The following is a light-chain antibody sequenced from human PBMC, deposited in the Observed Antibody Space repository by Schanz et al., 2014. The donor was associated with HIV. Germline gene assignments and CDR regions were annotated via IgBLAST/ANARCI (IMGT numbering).Light chain of an antibody. CDR1: SSDVGAYDR. CDR2: EVS. Sequence: QSALTQPPSVSGSPGQSVTISCTGTSSDVGAYDRVSWYQQPPGTAPKLMIYEVSERPSGVPDRFSGSKSGNTASLTVSGLQADDEADYYCISYTSDTVLFGGGTKLTVL. J-gene: IGLJ2*01. V-gene: IGLV2-18*02. CDR3: ISYTSDTVL.